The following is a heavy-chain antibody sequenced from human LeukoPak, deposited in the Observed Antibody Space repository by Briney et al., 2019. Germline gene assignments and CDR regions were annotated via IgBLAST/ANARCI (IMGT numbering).Heavy chain of an antibody. V-gene: IGHV4-59*01. CDR1: GGSISSYY. D-gene: IGHD3-9*01. J-gene: IGHJ4*02. CDR2: IYYSGST. CDR3: ARHYEIKNRYYFDY. Sequence: KTSETLSLTCTVSGGSISSYYWSWIRQPPGKGLEWIGYIYYSGSTNYNPSLKSRVTISVDTSKNQFSLKLSSVTAADTAVYYCARHYEIKNRYYFDYWGQGTLVTVSS.